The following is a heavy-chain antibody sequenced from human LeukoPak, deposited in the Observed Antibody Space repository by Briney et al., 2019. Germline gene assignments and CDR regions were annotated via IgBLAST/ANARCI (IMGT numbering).Heavy chain of an antibody. CDR3: AKDLDYTNYGYYFDY. CDR2: IGAGGTFT. D-gene: IGHD4-11*01. V-gene: IGHV3-23*01. J-gene: IGHJ4*02. CDR1: GFTFSSYA. Sequence: GGSLRLSCTPSGFTFSSYAISWVRPAPGKGLEWVSGIGAGGTFTYYADSVKGRFTIFRENSRKKLYLQMNSLRADDTVVYYCAKDLDYTNYGYYFDYWGQGTLVTVSS.